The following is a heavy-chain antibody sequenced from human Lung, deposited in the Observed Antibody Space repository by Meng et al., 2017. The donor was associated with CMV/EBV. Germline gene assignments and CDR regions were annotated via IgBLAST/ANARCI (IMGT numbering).Heavy chain of an antibody. CDR3: ARHVRDRFDY. J-gene: IGHJ4*02. D-gene: IGHD6-6*01. CDR1: GFTFTNYL. Sequence: GESXKISCAASGFTFTNYLMTWVRQAPGKGLEWVANIKQDGNRKLYVDSVRGRFTISRDNAEDLVFLQMNSLRPDDTAVYYCARHVRDRFDYWGQGALVTVS. CDR2: IKQDGNRK. V-gene: IGHV3-7*01.